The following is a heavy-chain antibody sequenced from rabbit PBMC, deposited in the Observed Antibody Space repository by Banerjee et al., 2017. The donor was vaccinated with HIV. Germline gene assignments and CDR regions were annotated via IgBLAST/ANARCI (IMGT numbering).Heavy chain of an antibody. D-gene: IGHD1-1*01. J-gene: IGHJ4*01. V-gene: IGHV1S45*01. CDR1: GFSFSNKYV. Sequence: QEQLEESGGDLVKPEGSLTLTCTASGFSFSNKYVMCWVRHAPGKGLEWIACINSSSGNTVYATWAKGRFTISKTSSTTVTLQMTSLTAADKATYFCARDLAVVIGWNFNLWGQGTLVTVS. CDR3: ARDLAVVIGWNFNL. CDR2: INSSSGNT.